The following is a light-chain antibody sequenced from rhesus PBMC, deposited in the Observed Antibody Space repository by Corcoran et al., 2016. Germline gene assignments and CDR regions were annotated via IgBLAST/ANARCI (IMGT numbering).Light chain of an antibody. CDR1: SSDIGGYND. V-gene: IGLV2S9*01. CDR3: VSYRTGDTYF. CDR2: GVS. J-gene: IGLJ1*01. Sequence: QSALTQPPSVSKSLGQSVTISCTGTSSDIGGYNDASWYQQHPGTAPRLLIYGVSERPSGVSDRFSGSKSGNTASLTISGLQAEDVADYYCVSYRTGDTYFFGGGTRLTVL.